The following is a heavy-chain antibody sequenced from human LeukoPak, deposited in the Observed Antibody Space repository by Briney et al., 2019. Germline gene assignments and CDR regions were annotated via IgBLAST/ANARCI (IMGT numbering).Heavy chain of an antibody. J-gene: IGHJ3*02. Sequence: ASVKVSCKASGYTFTGSDMFWVRQAPGHGLEWMGWINPNTGDANYAQKFQGRVTMTRDTSISTAYMELNRLTSDDTAMFYCARSQRPGYSSSWYLGAGFDIWGQGTMVTVSS. D-gene: IGHD6-13*01. CDR2: INPNTGDA. V-gene: IGHV1-2*02. CDR3: ARSQRPGYSSSWYLGAGFDI. CDR1: GYTFTGSD.